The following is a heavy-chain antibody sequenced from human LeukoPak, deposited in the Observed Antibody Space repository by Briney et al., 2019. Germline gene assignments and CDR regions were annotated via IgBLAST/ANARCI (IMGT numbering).Heavy chain of an antibody. CDR2: ILPIFGTA. Sequence: SVKVSCKASGGTFTSYAISWERQAPGQGLEWMGGILPIFGTANYAQKFQGRVTITADESTSTAYMELSSLRSEDTAVYYCARGPPITGTNPLYYYYGMDVWGEGTTVTVSS. D-gene: IGHD1-20*01. J-gene: IGHJ6*04. CDR3: ARGPPITGTNPLYYYYGMDV. V-gene: IGHV1-69*13. CDR1: GGTFTSYA.